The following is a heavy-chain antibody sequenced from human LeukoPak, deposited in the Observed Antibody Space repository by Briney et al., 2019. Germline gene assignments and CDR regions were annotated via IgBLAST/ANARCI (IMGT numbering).Heavy chain of an antibody. V-gene: IGHV3-64D*09. CDR1: GFTFSSFA. Sequence: SGGSLRLSCSASGFTFSSFAMHWVREAPGKALGYVSAINNNGDLTDYADSVRGSFTISKDKSKNTLYLQMSRLRAEDTAVYYCVKSPHASSSYFDYWGQGTLVTVSS. D-gene: IGHD6-13*01. CDR3: VKSPHASSSYFDY. J-gene: IGHJ4*02. CDR2: INNNGDLT.